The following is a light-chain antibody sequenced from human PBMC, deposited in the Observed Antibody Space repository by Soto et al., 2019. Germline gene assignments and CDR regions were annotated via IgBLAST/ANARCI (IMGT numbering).Light chain of an antibody. J-gene: IGKJ2*01. V-gene: IGKV3-11*01. Sequence: EIVLTQSPATLSLSPGERATLSCRASQSVSNYLAWYQQKPGQAPRLLMYETSKRATGIPARFSGSGSGTDFSLTISSLEPEDFAVYYCQQRTTWLRTFGQGTKLEIK. CDR1: QSVSNY. CDR3: QQRTTWLRT. CDR2: ETS.